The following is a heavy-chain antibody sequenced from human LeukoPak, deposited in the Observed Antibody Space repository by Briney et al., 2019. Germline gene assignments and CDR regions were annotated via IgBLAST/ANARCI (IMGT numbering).Heavy chain of an antibody. D-gene: IGHD2-2*01. CDR3: ARGRTTPVYNWFDP. Sequence: SETLSLTCAVSGYSISSGYYWGWIRQPPGKGLEWIGSIYHSGSTYYNPSLKSRVTISVDTSKNRFSLKLSSVTAADTAVYYCARGRTTPVYNWFDPWGQGTLVTVSS. J-gene: IGHJ5*02. CDR2: IYHSGST. V-gene: IGHV4-38-2*01. CDR1: GYSISSGYY.